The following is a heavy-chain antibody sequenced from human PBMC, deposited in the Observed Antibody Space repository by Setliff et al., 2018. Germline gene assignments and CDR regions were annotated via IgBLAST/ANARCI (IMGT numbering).Heavy chain of an antibody. CDR1: GGSFSGYY. J-gene: IGHJ6*02. CDR2: INHSGST. D-gene: IGHD3-3*01. Sequence: SETLSLTCAVYGGSFSGYYWSWIRQPPGKGLEWIGEINHSGSTNYNPSLKSRVAISVDTSKNQFSLKLSSVTAADTAVYYCARGSQYYNFWSGYHLDYYYYGMDVWGQGTTVTVSS. CDR3: ARGSQYYNFWSGYHLDYYYYGMDV. V-gene: IGHV4-34*01.